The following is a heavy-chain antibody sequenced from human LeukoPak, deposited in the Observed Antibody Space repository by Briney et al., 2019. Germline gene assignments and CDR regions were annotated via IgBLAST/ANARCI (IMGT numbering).Heavy chain of an antibody. CDR3: ARDQGDSSGYYFPN. CDR2: IYYSGST. D-gene: IGHD3-22*01. CDR1: GGSVSSGSYY. J-gene: IGHJ1*01. Sequence: PSETLSLTCTVSGGSVSSGSYYWSWIRQSPGKGLEWIGYIYYSGSTYYNPSLKSRVTISVDTSKNQFSLKLSSVTAADTAVYYCARDQGDSSGYYFPNWGQGTLVTVSS. V-gene: IGHV4-30-4*01.